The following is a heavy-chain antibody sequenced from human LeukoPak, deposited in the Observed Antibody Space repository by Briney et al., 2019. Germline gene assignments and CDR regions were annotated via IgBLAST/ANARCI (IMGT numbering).Heavy chain of an antibody. Sequence: SETLSLTCTVSGGSISPYYWSWIRQPPGKGLEWIGYIYYSGSTNYNPSLKSRVTISVDTSKNQFSLKLRSVTAADTAVYFCARHKGGVEATSPNFDFWGQGTLVTVSS. CDR3: ARHKGGVEATSPNFDF. J-gene: IGHJ4*02. CDR2: IYYSGST. V-gene: IGHV4-59*08. CDR1: GGSISPYY. D-gene: IGHD1-26*01.